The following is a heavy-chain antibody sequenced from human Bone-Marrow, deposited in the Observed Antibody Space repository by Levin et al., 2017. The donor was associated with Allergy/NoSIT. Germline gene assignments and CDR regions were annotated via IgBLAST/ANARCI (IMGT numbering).Heavy chain of an antibody. J-gene: IGHJ4*02. Sequence: SQTLSLTCSVSGGPISSYYWTWIRQPPGKGLEWIGFTHDSGRTNYNPSLKSRLTMSVDTSKNQFSLRLYSVTAADTAVYYCARVILGTVFFDYWGQGILVTISS. CDR2: THDSGRT. CDR3: ARVILGTVFFDY. CDR1: GGPISSYY. D-gene: IGHD2/OR15-2a*01. V-gene: IGHV4-59*01.